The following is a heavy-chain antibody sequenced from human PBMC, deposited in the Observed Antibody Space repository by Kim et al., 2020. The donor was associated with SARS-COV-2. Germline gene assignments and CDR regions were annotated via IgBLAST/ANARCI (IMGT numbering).Heavy chain of an antibody. CDR2: IYPGDSDT. V-gene: IGHV5-51*01. CDR1: GYTFTSYW. Sequence: GESLKISCKGSGYTFTSYWISWVRQMPGKDLEWMGIIYPGDSDTRYSPSFQGQVTIAADKSISSAFLQWNSVKASDTAMYYWARGQGGGTLRGAFDIWGEGTMVSVSS. D-gene: IGHD2-15*01. CDR3: ARGQGGGTLRGAFDI. J-gene: IGHJ3*02.